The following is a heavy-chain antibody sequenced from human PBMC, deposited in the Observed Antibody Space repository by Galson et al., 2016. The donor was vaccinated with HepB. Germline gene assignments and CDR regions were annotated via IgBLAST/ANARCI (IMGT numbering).Heavy chain of an antibody. CDR2: ISDNGSNK. J-gene: IGHJ4*02. CDR3: ARVRDGNNWRVQPFDL. Sequence: SLRLSCAASGFTFSRYAMHWVRQAPGKGLEWVAVISDNGSNKYYADSVKGRFTISRDNSKNTLFLQMNSLRAEDTAVYYCARVRDGNNWRVQPFDLWGQGTLVTVS. D-gene: IGHD5-24*01. V-gene: IGHV3-30-3*01. CDR1: GFTFSRYA.